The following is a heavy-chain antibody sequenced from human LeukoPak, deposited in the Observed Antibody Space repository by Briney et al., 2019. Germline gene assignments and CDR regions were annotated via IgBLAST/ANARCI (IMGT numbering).Heavy chain of an antibody. CDR3: ARGFSSSRPHYFDY. CDR2: IKSDGSST. J-gene: IGHJ4*02. V-gene: IGHV3-74*01. Sequence: GGSPRLSCAASGFAFSSYLMFWVRQAPGKGLVWVSRIKSDGSSTNYADSVKGRFTISRDNAKNSLYLQMNSLRAEDMAVYYCARGFSSSRPHYFDYWGQGTLVTVSS. CDR1: GFAFSSYL. D-gene: IGHD6-13*01.